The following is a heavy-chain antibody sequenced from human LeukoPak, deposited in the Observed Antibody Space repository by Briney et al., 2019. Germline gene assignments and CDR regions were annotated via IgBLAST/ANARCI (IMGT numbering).Heavy chain of an antibody. Sequence: EASVKVSCKASGHTFTDYYIHWVRQAPGQGLEWMGWIYPNSGDTNYAQKFQGRVTMTRDTSVSTAYMELSRLRSDDTAVYYCARGGPGGGYSYGYSLDYWGQGTLVTVSS. J-gene: IGHJ4*02. CDR1: GHTFTDYY. D-gene: IGHD5-18*01. CDR3: ARGGPGGGYSYGYSLDY. V-gene: IGHV1-2*02. CDR2: IYPNSGDT.